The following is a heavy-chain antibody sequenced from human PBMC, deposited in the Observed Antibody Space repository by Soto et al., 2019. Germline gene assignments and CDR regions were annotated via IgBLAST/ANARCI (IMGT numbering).Heavy chain of an antibody. D-gene: IGHD3-3*01. J-gene: IGHJ4*02. Sequence: EVQLLEAGGGLVQPGGSLRLSCAASGFTFSAYAMSWVRQAPGKGLEWVSAISGTSPSTYYADFVQGRFTISRDSSRKTLFVQMTTLRAEDKAVYFCAIRIFGVEYWGQGTQVTVSS. CDR2: ISGTSPST. CDR1: GFTFSAYA. CDR3: AIRIFGVEY. V-gene: IGHV3-23*01.